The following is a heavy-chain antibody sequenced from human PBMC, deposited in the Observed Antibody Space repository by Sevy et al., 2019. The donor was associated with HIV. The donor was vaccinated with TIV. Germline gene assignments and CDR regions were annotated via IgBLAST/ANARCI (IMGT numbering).Heavy chain of an antibody. V-gene: IGHV3-30*02. Sequence: GGSLRLSCAASGFTFSTYGMHWVRQAPGKGLEWVAFIRFDGTIQYYTDSVKGRLTISRDNSMNTLYLQMNSLRAEDTAVYFCAKVLHIVVVPAAIDYYYGMDVWGQGTTVTVSS. CDR2: IRFDGTIQ. D-gene: IGHD2-2*01. J-gene: IGHJ6*02. CDR3: AKVLHIVVVPAAIDYYYGMDV. CDR1: GFTFSTYG.